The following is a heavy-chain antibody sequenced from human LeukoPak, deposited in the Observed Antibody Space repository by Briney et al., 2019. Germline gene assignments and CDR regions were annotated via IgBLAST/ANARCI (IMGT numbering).Heavy chain of an antibody. D-gene: IGHD6-13*01. J-gene: IGHJ5*02. Sequence: PGRSLRLSCVASGFTFSSYGMTWVRQDPGKGLEWVSAIRGGGGSTYYAESVKGRFTISRDKSKNTLYLQMNGLRVEDTAVYYCAKFPSESYSSSWYATWGQGTLVTVSS. CDR3: AKFPSESYSSSWYAT. V-gene: IGHV3-23*01. CDR1: GFTFSSYG. CDR2: IRGGGGST.